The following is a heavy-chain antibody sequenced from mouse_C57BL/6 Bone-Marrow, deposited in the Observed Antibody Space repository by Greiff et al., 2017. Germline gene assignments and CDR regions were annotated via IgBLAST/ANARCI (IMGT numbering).Heavy chain of an antibody. CDR1: GFTFSDYY. V-gene: IGHV5-16*01. D-gene: IGHD2-1*01. CDR2: INYDGSST. Sequence: EVHLVESEGGLVQPGSSMKLSCTASGFTFSDYYMAWVRQVPEKGLEWVANINYDGSSTYYLDSLKSRFIISRDNAKNILYLQMSSLKSEDTATYYCARDPGNHWYFDVWGTGTTVTVSS. CDR3: ARDPGNHWYFDV. J-gene: IGHJ1*03.